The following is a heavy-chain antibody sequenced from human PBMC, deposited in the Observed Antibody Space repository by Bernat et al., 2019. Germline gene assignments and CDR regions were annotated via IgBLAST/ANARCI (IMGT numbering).Heavy chain of an antibody. J-gene: IGHJ4*02. CDR3: ARGTIGQVSYFDY. CDR2: ISSSSSYI. V-gene: IGHV3-21*01. Sequence: EVQLVESGGGLVKPGGSLRLSCAASGFTFSSYSMNWVRQAPGKGLAWVSSISSSSSYIYYADSVKGRFTISRDNAKNSLYLQMNSLRAEDTAVYYCARGTIGQVSYFDYWGQGTLVTVSS. D-gene: IGHD2-2*01. CDR1: GFTFSSYS.